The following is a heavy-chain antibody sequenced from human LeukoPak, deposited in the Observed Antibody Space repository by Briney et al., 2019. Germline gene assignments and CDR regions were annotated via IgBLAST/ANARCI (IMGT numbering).Heavy chain of an antibody. Sequence: ASVKVSCKGSGGTFSSHAVSWVRQAPGQGLEWMGWINPNSGGTNYAQKFQGRVTMTRDTSISTAYMELSRLRSDDTAVYYCARVMGGYYDILTGYRPPPGYMDVWGKGTTVTVSS. CDR3: ARVMGGYYDILTGYRPPPGYMDV. V-gene: IGHV1-2*02. CDR2: INPNSGGT. J-gene: IGHJ6*03. D-gene: IGHD3-9*01. CDR1: GGTFSSHA.